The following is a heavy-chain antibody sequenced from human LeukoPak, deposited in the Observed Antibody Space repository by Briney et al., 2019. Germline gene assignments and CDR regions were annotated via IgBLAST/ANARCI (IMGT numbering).Heavy chain of an antibody. J-gene: IGHJ6*02. CDR3: ANRGPHYGMDV. Sequence: GGSLRLSCAASGFTVTEYAMTWIRQSPGKGLEWVSSMSDIGPNTYYADSVKGRFTISRDTSKNTLLLQMNSLRADDTAVYYCANRGPHYGMDVWGQGTTVTVSS. V-gene: IGHV3-23*01. CDR2: MSDIGPNT. CDR1: GFTVTEYA.